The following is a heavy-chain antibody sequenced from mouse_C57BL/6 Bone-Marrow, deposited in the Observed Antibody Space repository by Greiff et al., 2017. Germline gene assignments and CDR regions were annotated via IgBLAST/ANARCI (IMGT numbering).Heavy chain of an antibody. J-gene: IGHJ3*01. Sequence: QVQLQQPGAELVRPGSSVKLSCKASGYTFTSYWMDWVKQRPGQGLEWIGNIYPSDSETHYNQKFKDKATLTVDKSSITAYMQRSSLTSGDSAVCYCERGGGWFAYWGQGTLVTVSA. V-gene: IGHV1-61*01. CDR3: ERGGGWFAY. CDR2: IYPSDSET. CDR1: GYTFTSYW.